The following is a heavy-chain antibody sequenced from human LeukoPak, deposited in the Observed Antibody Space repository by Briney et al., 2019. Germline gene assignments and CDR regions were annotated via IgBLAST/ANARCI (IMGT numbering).Heavy chain of an antibody. D-gene: IGHD2-21*02. J-gene: IGHJ4*02. Sequence: SETLSLTCAVYGGSFSGYYWSWIRQPPGKRLEWIGGINHSGSTNYNPCLKSRVTISVDTSKNQFSLKLRSVTDADTAVYYCARAAGLTYCSGDCYSGYFDYWGQGTLVTVPS. CDR1: GGSFSGYY. V-gene: IGHV4-34*01. CDR2: INHSGST. CDR3: ARAAGLTYCSGDCYSGYFDY.